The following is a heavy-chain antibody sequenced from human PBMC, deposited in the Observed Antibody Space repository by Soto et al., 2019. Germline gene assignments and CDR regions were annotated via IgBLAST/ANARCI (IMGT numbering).Heavy chain of an antibody. CDR3: ARGRKYSSSDSSGDY. D-gene: IGHD6-6*01. Sequence: GGSLRLSCAASGFTFSSYSMNWVRQAPGKGLEWVSYISSSSSTIYYADSVKGRFTISRDNAKNSLYLQMNSLRDEDTAVYYCARGRKYSSSDSSGDYWGQGTLVTVSS. CDR2: ISSSSSTI. V-gene: IGHV3-48*02. CDR1: GFTFSSYS. J-gene: IGHJ4*02.